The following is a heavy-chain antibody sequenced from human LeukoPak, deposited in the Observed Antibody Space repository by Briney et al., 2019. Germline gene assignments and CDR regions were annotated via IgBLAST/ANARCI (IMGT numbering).Heavy chain of an antibody. Sequence: ASVKVSCEASGYTFTGYYMHWVRQAPGQGLEWMGWINPNSGGTNYAQKFQGRVTMTTDTSISTAYMEFTSLTFDDTGVYYCARAVGVVGAAWGDLDYWGQGTLVTVSS. CDR2: INPNSGGT. CDR1: GYTFTGYY. V-gene: IGHV1-2*02. J-gene: IGHJ4*02. CDR3: ARAVGVVGAAWGDLDY. D-gene: IGHD2-15*01.